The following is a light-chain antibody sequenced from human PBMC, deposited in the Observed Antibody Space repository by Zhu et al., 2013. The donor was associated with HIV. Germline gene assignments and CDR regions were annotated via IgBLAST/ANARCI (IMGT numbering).Light chain of an antibody. J-gene: IGLJ2*01. CDR1: SSDVGGYNY. CDR2: EVS. Sequence: QSALTQPASVSGSPGQSITISCTGTSSDVGGYNYVSWYQQHPGKAPKLMIYEVSNRPSGVSNRFSVSKSGNTASLTISGLQAEDEADYYCSSYAGSNNLLFGGGTKLTVL. CDR3: SSYAGSNNLL. V-gene: IGLV2-14*01.